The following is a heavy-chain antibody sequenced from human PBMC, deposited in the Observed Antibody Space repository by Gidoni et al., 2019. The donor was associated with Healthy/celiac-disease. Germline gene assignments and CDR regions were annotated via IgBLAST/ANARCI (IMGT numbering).Heavy chain of an antibody. CDR2: ISGSGGST. CDR1: GFTFISSA. CDR3: AKEDQNRFSGRRPFDY. V-gene: IGHV3-23*01. D-gene: IGHD3-10*01. J-gene: IGHJ4*02. Sequence: EVQLLESGGGLVQPVGSLRLSCAASGFTFISSAMSWVRQAPGKGLEWVSAISGSGGSTYYADSVKGRFTISRDNSKNTLYLQMNSLRAEDTAVYYCAKEDQNRFSGRRPFDYWGQGTLVTVSS.